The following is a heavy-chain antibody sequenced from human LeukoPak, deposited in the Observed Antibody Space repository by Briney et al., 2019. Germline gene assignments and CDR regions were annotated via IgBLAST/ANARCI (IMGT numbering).Heavy chain of an antibody. J-gene: IGHJ6*03. CDR2: ISYDGSNK. Sequence: GGSLRLPCAASGFTFSSYAMHWVRQAPGKGLEWVAVISYDGSNKYYADSVKGRFTISRDNSKNTLYLQMNSLRAEDTAVYYCTRPKMMVTAVYMDVWGKGTTVTVSS. V-gene: IGHV3-30*04. CDR3: TRPKMMVTAVYMDV. D-gene: IGHD2-21*02. CDR1: GFTFSSYA.